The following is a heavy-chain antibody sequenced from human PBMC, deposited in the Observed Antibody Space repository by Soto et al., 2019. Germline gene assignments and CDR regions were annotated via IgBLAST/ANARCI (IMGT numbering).Heavy chain of an antibody. CDR2: IVVGSGNT. CDR3: AADPSYYYGSGSYYNPPPAG. V-gene: IGHV1-58*01. D-gene: IGHD3-10*01. CDR1: GFTFTSSA. J-gene: IGHJ4*02. Sequence: SVKVSCKASGFTFTSSAVQWVRQARGQRLEWIGWIVVGSGNTNYAQKFQERVTITRDMSTSTAYMELSSLRSEDTAVYYCAADPSYYYGSGSYYNPPPAGWGQGTLVTVSS.